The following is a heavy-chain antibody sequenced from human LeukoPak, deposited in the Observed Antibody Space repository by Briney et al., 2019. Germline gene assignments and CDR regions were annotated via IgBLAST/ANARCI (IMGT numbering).Heavy chain of an antibody. V-gene: IGHV1-18*01. CDR1: GYTFTSFG. CDR2: ISAYNGNT. D-gene: IGHD3-10*01. J-gene: IGHJ3*02. Sequence: GPSVKLSCKPSGYTFTSFGISWGRQAPGQGHKWMGWISAYNGNTNYAQKLQGRVTMTTDTSTSTAYMELRSLRSDDTAVYYCARVGSGGYAFDIWGQGTMVTVSS. CDR3: ARVGSGGYAFDI.